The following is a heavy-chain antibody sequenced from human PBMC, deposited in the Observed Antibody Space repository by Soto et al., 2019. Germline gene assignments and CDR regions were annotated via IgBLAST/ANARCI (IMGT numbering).Heavy chain of an antibody. Sequence: SLTCAVYGGSFSGYYWSWIRQPPGKGLEWIGEINHSGSTNYNPSLKSRVTISVDTSKNQFSLKLSSVTAADTAVYYCASLHHYGSGSYLGYWGQGTLVTVSS. V-gene: IGHV4-34*01. D-gene: IGHD3-10*01. J-gene: IGHJ4*02. CDR3: ASLHHYGSGSYLGY. CDR2: INHSGST. CDR1: GGSFSGYY.